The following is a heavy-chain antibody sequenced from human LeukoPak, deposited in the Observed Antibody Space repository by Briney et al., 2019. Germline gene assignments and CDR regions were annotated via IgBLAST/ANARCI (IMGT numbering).Heavy chain of an antibody. CDR1: GYTFTSYD. J-gene: IGHJ3*02. CDR2: VNPNSGNT. Sequence: ASVKVSCKASGYTFTSYDINWVRQATGQGLERMGWVNPNSGNTGYAQKFQGRVTITRNTSISTAYMELSSLRSEDTAVYYCARDLRSGSYSLMNAFDIWGQGTMVTVSS. D-gene: IGHD1-26*01. CDR3: ARDLRSGSYSLMNAFDI. V-gene: IGHV1-8*01.